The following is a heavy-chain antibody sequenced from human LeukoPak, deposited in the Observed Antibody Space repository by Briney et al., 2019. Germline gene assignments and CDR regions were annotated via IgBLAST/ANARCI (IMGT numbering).Heavy chain of an antibody. Sequence: SETLSLTCAVYGGSFSGYYWSWIRQPPGKGLEWIGEINHSGSTNYNPSLKSRVTISVDTSKNQFSLKLSSVTAADTAVYYCAGEDYYDSSGYRGNWFDPWGQGTLVTVSS. J-gene: IGHJ5*02. CDR1: GGSFSGYY. V-gene: IGHV4-34*01. D-gene: IGHD3-22*01. CDR2: INHSGST. CDR3: AGEDYYDSSGYRGNWFDP.